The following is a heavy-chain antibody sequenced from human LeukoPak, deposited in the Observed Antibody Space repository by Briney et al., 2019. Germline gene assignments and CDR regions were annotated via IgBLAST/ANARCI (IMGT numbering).Heavy chain of an antibody. J-gene: IGHJ5*02. V-gene: IGHV1-69*13. CDR3: ARFPPTITMVHGGGLSWFDP. D-gene: IGHD3-10*01. CDR1: GGTFSSYA. CDR2: IIPIFGTA. Sequence: SVKVSCKASGGTFSSYAISWVRQAPGQGLEWMGGIIPIFGTANYAQKFQGRVTITADESTSTAYMELSSLRSEDTAVYYCARFPPTITMVHGGGLSWFDPWGQGTLVTVSS.